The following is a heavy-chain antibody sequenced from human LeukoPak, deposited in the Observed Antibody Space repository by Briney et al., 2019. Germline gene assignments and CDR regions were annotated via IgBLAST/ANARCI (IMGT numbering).Heavy chain of an antibody. J-gene: IGHJ4*02. CDR2: ISPQKGNT. CDR1: GYNFSIYG. D-gene: IGHD6-13*01. CDR3: ARAGVHVAAAGTADH. V-gene: IGHV1-18*01. Sequence: ASLKVSCQATGYNFSIYGITWVRQAPGQGLEWLGWISPQKGNTYSARSLQGRVTLTTDTSTNTAYLDLRSLTSDDTALYYCARAGVHVAAAGTADHWGPGTLVTVSS.